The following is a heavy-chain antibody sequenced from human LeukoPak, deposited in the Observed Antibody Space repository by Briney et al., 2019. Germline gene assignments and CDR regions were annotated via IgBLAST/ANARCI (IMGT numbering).Heavy chain of an antibody. V-gene: IGHV4-59*12. CDR2: IYYSGST. CDR3: ARDLGVVAPAAIFDP. D-gene: IGHD2-2*01. CDR1: GGSISSYY. J-gene: IGHJ5*02. Sequence: PSETLSLTCTVSGGSISSYYWSWIRQPPGKGLEWIGYIYYSGSTNYNPSLKSRVTISVDTSKNQFSLKLSSVTAADTAVYYCARDLGVVAPAAIFDPWGQGTLVTVSS.